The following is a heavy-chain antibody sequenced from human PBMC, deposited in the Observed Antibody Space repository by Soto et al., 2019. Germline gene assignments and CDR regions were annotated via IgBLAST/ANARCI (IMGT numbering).Heavy chain of an antibody. CDR3: ARVRSIVVVTADYYFDY. V-gene: IGHV1-69*13. CDR1: GGTFSRYA. Sequence: SVEVSCQSSGGTFSRYAISWVRQAPVQVLEWMGGIIPIFGTANYAQKFQGRVTITADESTSTAYMELSSLRSEDTAVYYCARVRSIVVVTADYYFDYWGQGTLVTVSS. D-gene: IGHD2-21*02. CDR2: IIPIFGTA. J-gene: IGHJ4*02.